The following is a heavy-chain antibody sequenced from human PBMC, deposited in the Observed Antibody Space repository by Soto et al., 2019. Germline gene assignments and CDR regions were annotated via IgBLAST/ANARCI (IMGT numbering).Heavy chain of an antibody. CDR3: AREGVVINSYSYYYDSSGHITSMQY. Sequence: SETLSLTCTVSGGSVSSGSFYWTWIRQPPGKGLEWIGYIYNSETTSYNPSLKRRVTMLVDTSKNQFSLILTSVTAADTAVYYCAREGVVINSYSYYYDSSGHITSMQYWGQGTLVTVSS. CDR1: GGSVSSGSFY. V-gene: IGHV4-61*01. CDR2: IYNSETT. J-gene: IGHJ4*02. D-gene: IGHD3-22*01.